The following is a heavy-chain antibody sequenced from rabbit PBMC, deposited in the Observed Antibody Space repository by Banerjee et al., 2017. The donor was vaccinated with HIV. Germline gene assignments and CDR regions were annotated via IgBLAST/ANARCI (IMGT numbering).Heavy chain of an antibody. CDR3: ARAYYDYGMGL. D-gene: IGHD1-1*01. Sequence: QSLEESGGDLVQPEGSLTLTCTASGFSFSSSYYMRWVRQAPGKGLEWIACINDITSDTTYYASWAKGRFTISKTSSTTVTLQMTSLTAADTATYFCARAYYDYGMGLWGPGTPRHRL. CDR1: GFSFSSSYY. J-gene: IGHJ6*01. CDR2: INDITSDTT. V-gene: IGHV1S40*01.